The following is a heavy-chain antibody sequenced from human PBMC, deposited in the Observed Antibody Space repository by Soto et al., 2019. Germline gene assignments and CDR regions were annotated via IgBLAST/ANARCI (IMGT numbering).Heavy chain of an antibody. Sequence: PSETLSLTCAVYGGSFSGYYWSWIRQPPGKGLEWIGEINHSGSTNYDPSLKSRVTISVDTSKNQFSLKLSSVTAADTAVYYCARGRIMITFGGVKRSSSPPKYYFDYWGQGTLVTVSS. V-gene: IGHV4-34*01. CDR1: GGSFSGYY. CDR3: ARGRIMITFGGVKRSSSPPKYYFDY. CDR2: INHSGST. J-gene: IGHJ4*02. D-gene: IGHD3-16*01.